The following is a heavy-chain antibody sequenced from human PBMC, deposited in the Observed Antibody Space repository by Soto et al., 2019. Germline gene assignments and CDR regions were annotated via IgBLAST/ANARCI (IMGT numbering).Heavy chain of an antibody. Sequence: GASVKVSCKASGGTFSSYAISWVRQAPGQGLEGMGGIIPTFGTANYPQKSQGRVTITADESTSTAYMELSSLRSEDTAVYYCARSYSVGVGATLRPFDYWGQGTLVTVSS. CDR3: ARSYSVGVGATLRPFDY. CDR2: IIPTFGTA. D-gene: IGHD1-26*01. J-gene: IGHJ4*02. V-gene: IGHV1-69*13. CDR1: GGTFSSYA.